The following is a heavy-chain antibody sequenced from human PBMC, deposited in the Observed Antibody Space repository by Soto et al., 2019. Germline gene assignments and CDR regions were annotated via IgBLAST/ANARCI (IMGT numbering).Heavy chain of an antibody. CDR2: ISGSGGST. CDR3: AKALNCDFTDFDS. D-gene: IGHD2-21*01. V-gene: IGHV3-23*01. Sequence: GGSLRLSCAASGFTFNSNAMSWVRQAPGKGLEWVSAISGSGGSTYYADSVKGRFTISRDNSKNTLYLQMNSLRAEDTAVYYCAKALNCDFTDFDSWGQGTLVTVPS. CDR1: GFTFNSNA. J-gene: IGHJ4*02.